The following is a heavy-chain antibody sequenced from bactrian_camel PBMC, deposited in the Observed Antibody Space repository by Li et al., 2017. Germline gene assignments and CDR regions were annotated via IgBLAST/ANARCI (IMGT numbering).Heavy chain of an antibody. J-gene: IGHJ4*01. Sequence: DVQLVESGGGSVQAGGSLRLSCAASGDTYSNYFMGWFRQAPGKEREGVAAIRIEGKNTYYRDSAKGRFSISRDNAKNTVYLQLDSLKPDDTARYYCSTPQPTLGNSWYELAFRDRGPRSPSP. CDR2: IRIEGKNT. V-gene: IGHV3S40*01. CDR1: GDTYSNYF. D-gene: IGHD6*01.